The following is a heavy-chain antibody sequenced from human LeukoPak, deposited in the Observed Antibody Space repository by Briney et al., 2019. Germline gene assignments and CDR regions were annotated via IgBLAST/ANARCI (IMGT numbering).Heavy chain of an antibody. D-gene: IGHD3-10*01. CDR2: IYYSGST. CDR1: GGSISSYY. J-gene: IGHJ4*02. CDR3: ARLYYYGSGTHFDY. V-gene: IGHV4-59*08. Sequence: PSETLSLTCTVSGGSISSYYWSWIRQPPGKGLEWIGYIYYSGSTNYNPPLKSRVTISVDTSKNQFSLKLSSVTAADTAVYYCARLYYYGSGTHFDYWGQGTLVTVSS.